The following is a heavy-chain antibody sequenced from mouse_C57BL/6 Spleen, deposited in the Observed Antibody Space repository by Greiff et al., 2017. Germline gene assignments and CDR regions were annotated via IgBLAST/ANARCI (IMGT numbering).Heavy chain of an antibody. CDR3: ARWVTTVVGGDFDC. CDR2: IGPNSGGT. Sequence: QVQLQQPGAELVKPGASVKLSCKASGYTFTSYWMHWVKQRPGRGLEWIGRIGPNSGGTKYNEKFKSKGTLTVDKPSSTAYMQLSSLTSEDSAVYYCARWVTTVVGGDFDCWGQGTTVTVSS. J-gene: IGHJ2*01. V-gene: IGHV1-72*01. D-gene: IGHD1-1*01. CDR1: GYTFTSYW.